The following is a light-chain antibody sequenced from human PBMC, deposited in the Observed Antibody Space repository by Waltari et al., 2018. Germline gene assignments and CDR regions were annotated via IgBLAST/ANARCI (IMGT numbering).Light chain of an antibody. CDR2: EVS. CDR1: SSDVGRYTL. V-gene: IGLV2-23*02. Sequence: QSALTQPASVSGSPGQSLTISCTGTSSDVGRYTLVSWYQQHPGKAPKLMIYEVSKRPSGVSNRFSGSKSGNTASLTISGLQAEDEADYYCCSYAGSSTYVVFGGGTKLTVL. J-gene: IGLJ2*01. CDR3: CSYAGSSTYVV.